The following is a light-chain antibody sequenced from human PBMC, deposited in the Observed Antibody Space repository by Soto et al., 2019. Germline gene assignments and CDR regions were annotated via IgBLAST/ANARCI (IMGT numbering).Light chain of an antibody. J-gene: IGKJ1*01. CDR1: QDIYNY. Sequence: DIQMTQSPSSLSASVGDRVTITCQASQDIYNYLNWYQQKPGEAPKLLIYDASNSETGVPSRFSGSGSGTEFTLTISSLQPDDFATYYCQQYDSVLGTFGPGTKVDIK. V-gene: IGKV1-33*01. CDR2: DAS. CDR3: QQYDSVLGT.